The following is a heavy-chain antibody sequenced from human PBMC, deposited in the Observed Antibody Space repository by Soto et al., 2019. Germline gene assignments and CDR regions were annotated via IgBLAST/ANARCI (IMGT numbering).Heavy chain of an antibody. CDR1: GFTFSGSA. Sequence: EVQLVESGGGLVQPGGSLKLSCAASGFTFSGSAMHWVRQASGKGLEWVGRIRSKANSYATAYAASVKGRFTISRDDSKNTAYLQMNSLKTADTAVYYCTSRGYCSSTSCYEPPQGGLDYYGMDVWGQGTTVTVSS. V-gene: IGHV3-73*02. CDR2: IRSKANSYAT. D-gene: IGHD2-2*01. CDR3: TSRGYCSSTSCYEPPQGGLDYYGMDV. J-gene: IGHJ6*02.